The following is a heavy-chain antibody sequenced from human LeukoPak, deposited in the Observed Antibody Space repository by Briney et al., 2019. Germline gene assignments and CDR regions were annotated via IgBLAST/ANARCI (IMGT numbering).Heavy chain of an antibody. CDR2: ISGSGDNT. J-gene: IGHJ4*02. V-gene: IGHV3-23*01. CDR1: GFTFSSYA. CDR3: AKGSYYDSSGSFYFDY. Sequence: PGGSLRLACAASGFTFSSYAMSLVRQAPGKGLEWVSGISGSGDNTYYADSVKGRFTISRDNSKNTLYVQVNSLGTEDTAAYYCAKGSYYDSSGSFYFDYWGQGTLVTVSS. D-gene: IGHD3-22*01.